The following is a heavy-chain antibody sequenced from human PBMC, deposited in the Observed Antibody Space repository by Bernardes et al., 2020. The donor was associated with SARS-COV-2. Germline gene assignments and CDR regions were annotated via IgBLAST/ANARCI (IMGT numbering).Heavy chain of an antibody. CDR3: ARDGTLPLETASRMFDN. Sequence: ASVKVSCKASGYTFTSYAMNWVRQAPGQGLEWMGWINTNTGNPTYAQGFTGRFVFSLDTSVSTAYLQISSLKAEDTAVYYCARDGTLPLETASRMFDNWGQGTLVTGSS. D-gene: IGHD3-16*02. CDR1: GYTFTSYA. J-gene: IGHJ4*02. CDR2: INTNTGNP. V-gene: IGHV7-4-1*02.